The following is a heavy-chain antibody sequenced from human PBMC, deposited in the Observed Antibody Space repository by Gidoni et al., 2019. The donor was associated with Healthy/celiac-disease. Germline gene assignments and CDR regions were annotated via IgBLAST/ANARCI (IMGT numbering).Heavy chain of an antibody. J-gene: IGHJ6*03. CDR2: ISGSGGST. D-gene: IGHD2-2*01. V-gene: IGHV3-23*04. CDR1: GFTFSSYA. Sequence: EVQLVESGGGLVQPGGSLRLSCAASGFTFSSYALSWVRQAPGKGLEWVSAISGSGGSTYYADSVKGRFTISRDNSKNTLYLQMNSLRAEDTAVYYCAKDPHYCSSTSCGPTYYMDVWGKGTTVTVSS. CDR3: AKDPHYCSSTSCGPTYYMDV.